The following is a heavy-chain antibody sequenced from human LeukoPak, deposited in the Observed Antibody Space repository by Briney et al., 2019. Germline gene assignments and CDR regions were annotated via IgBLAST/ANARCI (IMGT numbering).Heavy chain of an antibody. Sequence: SETLSLTCTVSGSSISSGAYYWSWIRQHPGKGLEWIGYIYYSGRTYYKPSLKSRVTISVDTSNNQFSLKLSSVSAADTAVYYRARIRPETYYFDFWGQGTLVTVSS. CDR3: ARIRPETYYFDF. CDR1: GSSISSGAYY. J-gene: IGHJ4*02. V-gene: IGHV4-31*03. D-gene: IGHD1-14*01. CDR2: IYYSGRT.